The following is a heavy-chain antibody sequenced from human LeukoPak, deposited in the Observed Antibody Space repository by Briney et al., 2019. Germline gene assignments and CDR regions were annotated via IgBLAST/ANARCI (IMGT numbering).Heavy chain of an antibody. CDR2: ISAYNGNT. Sequence: GASVKVSCKASGYTFTSYGISWVRQAPGQGLEWMGWISAYNGNTNYAQKLQGRVTMTTDTSTSTDYMELRSLRSDDTAVYYCARDNGWGSTSCYYWGQGTLVTVSS. V-gene: IGHV1-18*01. CDR1: GYTFTSYG. J-gene: IGHJ4*02. CDR3: ARDNGWGSTSCYY. D-gene: IGHD2-2*01.